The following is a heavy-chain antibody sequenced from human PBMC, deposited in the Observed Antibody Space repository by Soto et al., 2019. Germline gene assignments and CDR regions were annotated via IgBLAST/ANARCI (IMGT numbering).Heavy chain of an antibody. Sequence: SETLSLTCAVYGGSFSGYYWSWIRQPPGKGLEWIGEINHSGSTNYNPSLKSRVTISVDTSKNQFSLKLSSVTAADTAVYYCARGRNVVVVPAAKISMDVWGQGTTVTVSS. J-gene: IGHJ6*02. CDR2: INHSGST. CDR3: ARGRNVVVVPAAKISMDV. D-gene: IGHD2-2*01. V-gene: IGHV4-34*01. CDR1: GGSFSGYY.